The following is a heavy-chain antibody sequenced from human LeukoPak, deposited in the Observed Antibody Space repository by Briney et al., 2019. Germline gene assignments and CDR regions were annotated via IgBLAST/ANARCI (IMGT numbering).Heavy chain of an antibody. CDR2: ISGSGDST. Sequence: PGGSLRLSCAASGFTFSSYAMSWVRQAPGKGLEWVSAISGSGDSTYYADSVKGRFTISRDNSKNTLYLQMNSLRAEDTAVYYCAKAADYGDYVGDSDYYYYYMDVWGKGTTVTVSS. CDR3: AKAADYGDYVGDSDYYYYYMDV. CDR1: GFTFSSYA. J-gene: IGHJ6*03. V-gene: IGHV3-23*01. D-gene: IGHD4-17*01.